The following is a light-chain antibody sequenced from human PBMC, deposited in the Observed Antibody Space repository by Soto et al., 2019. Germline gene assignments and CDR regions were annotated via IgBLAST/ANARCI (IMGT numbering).Light chain of an antibody. CDR2: AAS. CDR3: QQANTFPLT. J-gene: IGKJ5*01. CDR1: QSISSY. V-gene: IGKV1-39*01. Sequence: DIQITQAPSSLSASIGERVTITCQASQSISSYLNWYQQKPGKAPKLLIYAASSLQSGVPSRFSGSGSGTHFTLSISSLQPEDFATYYCQQANTFPLTFGQGTRLEIK.